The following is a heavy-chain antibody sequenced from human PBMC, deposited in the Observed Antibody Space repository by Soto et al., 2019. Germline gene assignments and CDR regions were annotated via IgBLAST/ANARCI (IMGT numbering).Heavy chain of an antibody. V-gene: IGHV3-48*01. CDR2: ISSSSSTI. J-gene: IGHJ3*02. Sequence: GGSLRLSCAASGFTFSSYSMNWVRQAPGKGLEWVSYISSSSSTIYYADSVKGRFTISRDNAKNSLYLQMNSLRAEDTAVYYCARDRLWFGETQNFDIWGQGTMVTVSS. CDR1: GFTFSSYS. CDR3: ARDRLWFGETQNFDI. D-gene: IGHD3-10*01.